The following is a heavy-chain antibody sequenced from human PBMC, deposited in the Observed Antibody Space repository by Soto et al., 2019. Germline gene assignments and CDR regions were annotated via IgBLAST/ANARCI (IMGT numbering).Heavy chain of an antibody. V-gene: IGHV3-23*01. CDR1: GFTFSSYA. CDR2: ISGSGGST. Sequence: EVQLLESGGCLVQPGGSLRLSCAASGFTFSSYAMSWVRQAPGKGLEWVSAISGSGGSTYYADSVKGRFTISRDNSKNTLYMQMNSLRAEDTAVYYCAKDTRVAHLVSLNDYWGQVTLVTVSS. CDR3: AKDTRVAHLVSLNDY. J-gene: IGHJ4*02. D-gene: IGHD6-6*01.